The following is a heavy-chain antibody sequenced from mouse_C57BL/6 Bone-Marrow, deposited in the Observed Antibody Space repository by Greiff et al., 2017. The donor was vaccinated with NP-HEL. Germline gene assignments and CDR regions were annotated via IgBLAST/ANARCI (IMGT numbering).Heavy chain of an antibody. Sequence: EVMLVESEGGLVQPGSSMKLSCTASGFTFSDYYMAWVRQVPEKGLEWVANINYDGSSTYYLDSLKSRFIISRDNAKNILYLQMSSLKSEDTATYYCARDGSSYFDYWGQGTTLTVSS. CDR2: INYDGSST. CDR3: ARDGSSYFDY. J-gene: IGHJ2*01. V-gene: IGHV5-16*01. D-gene: IGHD1-1*01. CDR1: GFTFSDYY.